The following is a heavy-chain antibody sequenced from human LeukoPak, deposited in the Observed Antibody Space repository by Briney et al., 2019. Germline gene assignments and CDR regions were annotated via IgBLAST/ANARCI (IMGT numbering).Heavy chain of an antibody. Sequence: GGSLRLSCAASGFTFSSDAMSWVRQAPGKGLECVPAISDSGGNTYYADSVKGRFTVSRDNSKNTVSLQMNSLRAEDTAVYYCAKRLGSSGWYMRVYFDYWGQGNLVTVSS. V-gene: IGHV3-23*01. CDR3: AKRLGSSGWYMRVYFDY. CDR2: ISDSGGNT. D-gene: IGHD6-19*01. J-gene: IGHJ4*02. CDR1: GFTFSSDA.